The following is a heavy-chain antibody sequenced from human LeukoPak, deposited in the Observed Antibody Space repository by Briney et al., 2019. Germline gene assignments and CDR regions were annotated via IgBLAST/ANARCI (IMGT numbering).Heavy chain of an antibody. CDR1: GGSISSGSYY. D-gene: IGHD7-27*01. V-gene: IGHV4-61*02. CDR2: IYTSGST. Sequence: SETLSLTCTVSGGSISSGSYYWSWIRQPAGKGLEWVGRIYTSGSTNYNPSLKSRVTMSVDTSKNQFSLKLSSVTAADTAVYYCARDPYTGALDVWGKGTTVTVSS. J-gene: IGHJ6*04. CDR3: ARDPYTGALDV.